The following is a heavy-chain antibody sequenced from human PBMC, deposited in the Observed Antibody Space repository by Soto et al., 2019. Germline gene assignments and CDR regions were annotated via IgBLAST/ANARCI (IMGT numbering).Heavy chain of an antibody. J-gene: IGHJ3*02. D-gene: IGHD2-8*01. CDR2: IYYIGIT. CDR1: GGSISSSSYY. Sequence: SETLSLTCTVSGGSISSSSYYWGWIRQPPGKGLEWIGSIYYIGITYYNPSLKSRVTISVDTSKNQFSLKLSSVTAADTAVYYCARRGYYAISAFDIWGQGTMVTVSS. CDR3: ARRGYYAISAFDI. V-gene: IGHV4-39*01.